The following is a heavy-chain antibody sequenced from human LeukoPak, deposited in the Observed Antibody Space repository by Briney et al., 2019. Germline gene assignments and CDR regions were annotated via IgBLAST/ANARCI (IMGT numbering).Heavy chain of an antibody. J-gene: IGHJ5*02. Sequence: GGSLRLSCAASGFTFDDYAMHWVRQAPGKGLEWVSGISWNSGSIGYADSVKGRFTISRDNAKNSLYLQMNSLRAEDTALYYCAKGLDSSGYWRFDPWGQGTLVTVSS. CDR1: GFTFDDYA. CDR3: AKGLDSSGYWRFDP. D-gene: IGHD3-22*01. V-gene: IGHV3-9*01. CDR2: ISWNSGSI.